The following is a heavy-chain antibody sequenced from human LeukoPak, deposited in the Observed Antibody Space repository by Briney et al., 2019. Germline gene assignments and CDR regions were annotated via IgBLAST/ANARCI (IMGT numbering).Heavy chain of an antibody. J-gene: IGHJ1*01. CDR3: ARTTVAGTIQY. CDR2: ISRTGTSI. CDR1: GFTFSTFS. Sequence: GGSLRLSCAASGFTFSTFSMAWVRQPPGQGLEWVSYISRTGTSIHNADSVRGRFTIARDNTKSALYLQMNTLRVEDSAVYFCARTTVAGTIQYWGQGSRVIVSS. D-gene: IGHD6-19*01. V-gene: IGHV3-21*01.